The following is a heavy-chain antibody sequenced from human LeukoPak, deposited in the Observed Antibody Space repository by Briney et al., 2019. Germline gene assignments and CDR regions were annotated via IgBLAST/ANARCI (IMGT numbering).Heavy chain of an antibody. CDR1: GFTFSGYA. Sequence: GGSLRLSCAASGFTFSGYAMTWVRQAPGKGLEWVSGISGSGAGTYYADSVKGRFTISRDNSRNRLYLQMNSLRAEDTAVYYCAKSDYYYYYMDVWGTGTTVTVSS. J-gene: IGHJ6*03. CDR2: ISGSGAGT. CDR3: AKSDYYYYYMDV. V-gene: IGHV3-23*01.